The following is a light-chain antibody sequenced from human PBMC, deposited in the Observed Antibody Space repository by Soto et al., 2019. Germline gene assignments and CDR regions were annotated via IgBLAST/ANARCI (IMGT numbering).Light chain of an antibody. CDR2: DGS. J-gene: IGKJ4*01. V-gene: IGKV3-11*01. CDR1: QRVSSY. Sequence: IVLTQSPATLSLSPGERATLSCRASQRVSSYLAWYQKRPGQAPRLLIYDGSSRATGIPPRFSGSRCGTAFPLTIASLEPEDFTVYYGQRTNKWPLTCGGATKVEIK. CDR3: QRTNKWPLT.